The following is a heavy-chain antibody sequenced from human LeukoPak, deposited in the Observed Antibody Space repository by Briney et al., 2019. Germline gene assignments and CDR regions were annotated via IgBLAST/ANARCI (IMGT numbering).Heavy chain of an antibody. D-gene: IGHD1-14*01. CDR3: ARFTMTSAHGAVPPGKDY. CDR1: GFTFSSYE. Sequence: GGSLRLSCAASGFTFSSYEMNWVRQAPGKGLEWVSYISSSGSTIYYADSVKGRFTISRDNAKNSLYLQMNSLRAEDTAVYYCARFTMTSAHGAVPPGKDYWGQGTLVTVSS. CDR2: ISSSGSTI. J-gene: IGHJ4*02. V-gene: IGHV3-48*03.